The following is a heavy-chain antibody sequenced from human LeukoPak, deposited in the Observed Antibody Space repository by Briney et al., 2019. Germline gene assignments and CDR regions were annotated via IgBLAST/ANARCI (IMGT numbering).Heavy chain of an antibody. V-gene: IGHV1-69*02. CDR3: ARSGVWGSYRYRPFAY. Sequence: SVKVSCKASGGTFSSYTISWVRQAPGKGLEWMGRIIPILGIANYAQKFQGRVTITADKSTSTAYMELSSLRSEDTAVYYCARSGVWGSYRYRPFAYWGQGTLVTVSS. J-gene: IGHJ4*02. D-gene: IGHD3-16*02. CDR2: IIPILGIA. CDR1: GGTFSSYT.